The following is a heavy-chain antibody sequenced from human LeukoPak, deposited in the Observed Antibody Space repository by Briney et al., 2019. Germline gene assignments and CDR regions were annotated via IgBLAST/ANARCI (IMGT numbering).Heavy chain of an antibody. V-gene: IGHV3-21*01. CDR1: GFTFSSYA. D-gene: IGHD1-26*01. Sequence: GGSLRLSCAASGFTFSSYAMSWVRQAPGKGLDWVSSISSGSDSIFYADSVRDRFTISRDNAKNSLYLQMNSLRAEDTAVYYCTRDLVGAIADAFDIWGQGTKVTVSS. CDR2: ISSGSDSI. J-gene: IGHJ3*02. CDR3: TRDLVGAIADAFDI.